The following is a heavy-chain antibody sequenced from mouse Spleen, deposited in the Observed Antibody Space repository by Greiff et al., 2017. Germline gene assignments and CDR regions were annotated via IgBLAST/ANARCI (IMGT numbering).Heavy chain of an antibody. J-gene: IGHJ2*01. Sequence: VKLMESGAELARPGASVKMSCKASGYTFTSYTMHWVKQRPGQGLEWIGYINPSSGYTKYNQKFKDKATLTADKSSSTAYMQLSSLTSEDSAVYYCAREAARAFDYWGQGTTLTVSS. D-gene: IGHD3-1*01. CDR2: INPSSGYT. CDR3: AREAARAFDY. V-gene: IGHV1-4*01. CDR1: GYTFTSYT.